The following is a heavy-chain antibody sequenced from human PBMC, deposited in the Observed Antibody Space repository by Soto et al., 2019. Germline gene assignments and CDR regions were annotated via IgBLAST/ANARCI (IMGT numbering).Heavy chain of an antibody. J-gene: IGHJ4*02. CDR1: GYTFSSYG. CDR2: IRGDNSKT. V-gene: IGHV1-18*04. Sequence: EASVKVSCKASGYTFSSYGISWVRHAPGQGLEWMGWIRGDNSKTNYARKFQGRVTLTTDTSTSTAYMEVRSLRSDDTAVYYCARRGYFDTSGYLAYWGQGTLVTVSS. D-gene: IGHD3-22*01. CDR3: ARRGYFDTSGYLAY.